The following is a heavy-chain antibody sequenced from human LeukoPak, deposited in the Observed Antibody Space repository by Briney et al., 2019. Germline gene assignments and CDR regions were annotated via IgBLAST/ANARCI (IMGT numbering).Heavy chain of an antibody. CDR1: GFTFTSSA. Sequence: GASVKVSCKASGFTFTSSAVQWVRQARGQRLEWIGWIVVGSGNTNYAQKFQERVTITRDMSTSTAYMELSSLRSEDTAVYYCAAWFHGYYYYYYMDVWGKGTTVTVSS. D-gene: IGHD3-10*01. CDR3: AAWFHGYYYYYYMDV. J-gene: IGHJ6*03. V-gene: IGHV1-58*01. CDR2: IVVGSGNT.